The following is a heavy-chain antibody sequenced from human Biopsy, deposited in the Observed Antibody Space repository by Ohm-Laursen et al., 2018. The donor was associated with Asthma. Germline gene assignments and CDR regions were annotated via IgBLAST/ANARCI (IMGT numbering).Heavy chain of an antibody. CDR1: GDSFSNYA. Sequence: SSVKVSCKPSGDSFSNYAISWVRQAPGQGLEWMGGLIPVLGTPDHAQMFEGRVTITADESTSTAYMELSSLSSEDTAVYYCARGYSGSDRIVYYYSGLEVWGQGTTVTVSS. D-gene: IGHD5-12*01. J-gene: IGHJ6*02. CDR2: LIPVLGTP. V-gene: IGHV1-69*01. CDR3: ARGYSGSDRIVYYYSGLEV.